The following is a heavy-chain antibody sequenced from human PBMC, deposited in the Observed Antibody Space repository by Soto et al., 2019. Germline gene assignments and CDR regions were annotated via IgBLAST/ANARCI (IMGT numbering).Heavy chain of an antibody. V-gene: IGHV4-39*01. CDR3: STTGIVVVVAAPLPSFNYYYGMDV. Sequence: SETLSLTCTVSSGSISSSSYYWGWIRQPPGKGLEWIGSIYYSGSTYYNPSLKSRVTISVDTSKNQFSLKLSSVTAADTAVYYCSTTGIVVVVAAPLPSFNYYYGMDVWGQGTTVTVSS. D-gene: IGHD2-15*01. J-gene: IGHJ6*02. CDR2: IYYSGST. CDR1: SGSISSSSYY.